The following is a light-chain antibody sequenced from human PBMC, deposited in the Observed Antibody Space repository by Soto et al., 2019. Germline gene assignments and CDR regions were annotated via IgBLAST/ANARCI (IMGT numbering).Light chain of an antibody. J-gene: IGLJ1*01. CDR2: KVS. CDR3: SSYAGSNNFV. Sequence: QSALTQPPSASGSPGQSVTISCSGTSSDVGGYNYVSWHQPHPGKAPKLMIYKVSKRPSGVHDRFSGSKSGNTASLIVSGLQAEDEADYYCSSYAGSNNFVFGTGTKVTVL. V-gene: IGLV2-8*01. CDR1: SSDVGGYNY.